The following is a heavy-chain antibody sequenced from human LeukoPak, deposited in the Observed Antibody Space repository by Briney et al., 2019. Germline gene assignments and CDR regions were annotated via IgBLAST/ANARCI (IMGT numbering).Heavy chain of an antibody. J-gene: IGHJ5*02. D-gene: IGHD2-15*01. CDR1: GGSISSGGYS. CDR3: ARDRGVALHNWFDP. V-gene: IGHV4-30-4*07. Sequence: PSETLSLTCAVSGGSISSGGYSWSWIRQPPGKRLEWIGYIYYSVNTYYSPSLKSRVTISVDKSKNQVSLKLSSVTAADTAVYYCARDRGVALHNWFDPWGQGTLVTVSS. CDR2: IYYSVNT.